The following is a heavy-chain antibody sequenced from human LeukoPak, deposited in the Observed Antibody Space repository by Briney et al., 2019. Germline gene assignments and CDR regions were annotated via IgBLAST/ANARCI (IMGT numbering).Heavy chain of an antibody. Sequence: SETLSLTCTVSGGSISSSSYYWGWIRQPPGKGLEWIGSIYYSGSTYYNPSLKSRVTISVDTSKNQFSLKLSSVTAADTAVYYCGYSSGWYVGYYFDYWGQGTLLTVSS. CDR2: IYYSGST. D-gene: IGHD6-19*01. CDR3: GYSSGWYVGYYFDY. V-gene: IGHV4-39*01. CDR1: GGSISSSSYY. J-gene: IGHJ4*02.